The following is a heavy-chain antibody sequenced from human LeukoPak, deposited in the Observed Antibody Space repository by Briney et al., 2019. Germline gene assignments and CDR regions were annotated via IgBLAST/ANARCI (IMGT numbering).Heavy chain of an antibody. CDR1: GFPFSTYG. CDR3: ARDYGGNSVY. D-gene: IGHD4-23*01. CDR2: IRYDGSNT. Sequence: GGSLRLSCAASGFPFSTYGMFWVRQAPGKGLEWLAYIRYDGSNTKYADSVKGRFTISRDNSKNSLYLQMNSLRAEDTAMYYCARDYGGNSVYWGQGTLVTVSS. V-gene: IGHV3-30*02. J-gene: IGHJ4*02.